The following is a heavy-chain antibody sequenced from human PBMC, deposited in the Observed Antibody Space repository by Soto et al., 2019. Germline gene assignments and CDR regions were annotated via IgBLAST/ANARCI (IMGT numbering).Heavy chain of an antibody. D-gene: IGHD2-8*02. Sequence: ASVKVSCKASGYTFTDYYMHWVRQAPGQGLVWMGWISTKSGATNYAQKFQGRLTLTRDTSISTVYMELSSLKSDDTAVYYCARGKGFCSGSKCSRGEAYYYAMDVWGQGTTVTVYS. J-gene: IGHJ6*02. CDR3: ARGKGFCSGSKCSRGEAYYYAMDV. CDR2: ISTKSGAT. CDR1: GYTFTDYY. V-gene: IGHV1-2*02.